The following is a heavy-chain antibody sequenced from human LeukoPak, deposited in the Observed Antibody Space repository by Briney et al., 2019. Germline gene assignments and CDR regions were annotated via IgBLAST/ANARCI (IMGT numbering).Heavy chain of an antibody. V-gene: IGHV4-34*01. J-gene: IGHJ6*03. CDR3: ARVPKYYDFWSGFTAKYMDV. CDR2: INHSGST. Sequence: SETLSLTCAAYGGSFSGYYWSWIRQPPGKGLEWIGEINHSGSTNYNPSLKSRVTISVDTSKNQFSLKLSSVTAADTAVYYCARVPKYYDFWSGFTAKYMDVWGKGTTVTVSS. D-gene: IGHD3-3*01. CDR1: GGSFSGYY.